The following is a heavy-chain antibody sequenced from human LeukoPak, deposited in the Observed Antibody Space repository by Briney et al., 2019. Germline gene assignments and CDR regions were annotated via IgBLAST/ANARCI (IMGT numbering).Heavy chain of an antibody. D-gene: IGHD6-19*01. CDR2: IYYSGST. CDR1: GGSISSSSYY. Sequence: SETLSLTCTVSGGSISSSSYYWGWIRQPPGKGLEWIGSIYYSGSTYYNPSLKSRVTISVDTSKNQFSLKLSSVTAADTAVYYCARAVYSSGWHFDYWGQGTRVTVSS. V-gene: IGHV4-39*01. CDR3: ARAVYSSGWHFDY. J-gene: IGHJ4*02.